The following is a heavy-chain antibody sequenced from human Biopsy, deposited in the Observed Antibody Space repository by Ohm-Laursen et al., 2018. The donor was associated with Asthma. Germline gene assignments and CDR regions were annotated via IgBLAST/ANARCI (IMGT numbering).Heavy chain of an antibody. D-gene: IGHD3-22*01. CDR3: ARIPRRSGSYFVDY. J-gene: IGHJ4*02. CDR1: CSSLPIGGFF. Sequence: TLSLTCPVSCSSLPIGGFFWNLLRPPPCTFPAFIGSLPHSGTSYFNPSLQSRVSFSRDTSKNQFSLRLSSVTAADTAMYYCARIPRRSGSYFVDYWGQGTLVTVSS. V-gene: IGHV4-31*03. CDR2: LPHSGTS.